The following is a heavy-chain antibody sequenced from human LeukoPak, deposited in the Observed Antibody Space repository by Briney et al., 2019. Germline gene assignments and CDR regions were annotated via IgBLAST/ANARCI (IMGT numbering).Heavy chain of an antibody. D-gene: IGHD3-9*01. CDR3: ARHHILTGYYFDY. CDR2: INHSGST. J-gene: IGHJ4*02. CDR1: GFTFSSYS. Sequence: GSLRLSCAASGFTFSSYSMNWVRQPPGKGLEWIGEINHSGSTNYNPSLKSRVTISVDTSKNQFSLKLSSVTAADTAVYYCARHHILTGYYFDYWGQGTLVTVSS. V-gene: IGHV4-34*01.